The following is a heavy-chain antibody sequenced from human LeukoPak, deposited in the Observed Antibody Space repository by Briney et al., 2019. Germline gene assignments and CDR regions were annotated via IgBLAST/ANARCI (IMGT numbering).Heavy chain of an antibody. CDR1: GGSISSYY. CDR3: ARFDCSGGSCYYFDY. D-gene: IGHD2-15*01. CDR2: IYYSGST. V-gene: IGHV4-59*01. Sequence: SETLSLTCTVSGGSISSYYWSWLRQPPGKGLEWIGYIYYSGSTNYNPSLKSRVTISVDTSKNQFSLKLSSVTAADTAVYYCARFDCSGGSCYYFDYWGQGTLVTVSS. J-gene: IGHJ4*02.